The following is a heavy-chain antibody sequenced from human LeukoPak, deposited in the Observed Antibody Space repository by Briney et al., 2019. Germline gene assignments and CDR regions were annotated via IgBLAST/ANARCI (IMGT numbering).Heavy chain of an antibody. CDR3: ARVLGYCGGDCYPDY. J-gene: IGHJ4*02. CDR2: ISSSSSYI. V-gene: IGHV3-21*01. D-gene: IGHD2-21*01. CDR1: GFTFSSYS. Sequence: GGSLRLSCAASGFTFSSYSMNWVRQAPGNGLERVSSISSSSSYIYYADSVKGRLTISRDNAKNSLYLQMNSLRAEDTAVYYCARVLGYCGGDCYPDYWGQGTLVTVSS.